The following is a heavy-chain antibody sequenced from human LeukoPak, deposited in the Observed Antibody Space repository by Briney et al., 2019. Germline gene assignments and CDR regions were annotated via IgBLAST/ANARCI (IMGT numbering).Heavy chain of an antibody. V-gene: IGHV3-9*01. CDR1: GFTFDDYA. J-gene: IGHJ4*02. Sequence: GGSLRLSCAASGFTFDDYAMHWVRQAPGKGLEWVSGISWNSGSIGYADSVKGRFTISRDNAKNSLYLQMNSLRAEDTALYHCAKDKAWGQGTLVTVSS. CDR2: ISWNSGSI. CDR3: AKDKA.